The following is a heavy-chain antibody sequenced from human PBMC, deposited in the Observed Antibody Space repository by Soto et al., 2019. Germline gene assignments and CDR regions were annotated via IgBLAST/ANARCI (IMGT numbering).Heavy chain of an antibody. CDR3: SKLVGATVVSDY. CDR2: ISGSGGST. Sequence: EVQLLESGGGLVQPGGSLRLSCAASAFTFSSYAMSWVRQAPGKGLEWVSAISGSGGSTSYADSVKGRFTISRDNSKNTLFLQMSSLRAEDTAVYYCSKLVGATVVSDYWGQGTLVIVSS. V-gene: IGHV3-23*01. CDR1: AFTFSSYA. D-gene: IGHD1-26*01. J-gene: IGHJ4*02.